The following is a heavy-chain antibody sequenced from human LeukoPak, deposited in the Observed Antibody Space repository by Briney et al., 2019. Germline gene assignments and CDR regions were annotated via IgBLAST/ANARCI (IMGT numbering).Heavy chain of an antibody. CDR1: GGSFSGYY. V-gene: IGHV4-34*01. Sequence: SETLSLTCAVYGGSFSGYYCSWIRQPPGKGLEWIGEINHSGSTNYNPSLKSRATISVDTSKNQFSLKLSCVPAADTAVYYCARGGYCSSTSCYVVFDYWGQGTLVTVSS. CDR3: ARGGYCSSTSCYVVFDY. J-gene: IGHJ4*02. CDR2: INHSGST. D-gene: IGHD2-2*01.